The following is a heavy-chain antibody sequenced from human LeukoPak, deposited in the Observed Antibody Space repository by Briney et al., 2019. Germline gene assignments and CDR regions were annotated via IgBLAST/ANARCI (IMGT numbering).Heavy chain of an antibody. Sequence: GASVKVSCKTSGYTFTNYDINWVRQATGQGLEWMGWMNPNSGNTGYAQKFQGRVTITRDTSISTAYMELSSLRSEDTAVYYCARDGDYYGSGTFDYWGQGPLVPVSS. CDR2: MNPNSGNT. J-gene: IGHJ4*02. CDR3: ARDGDYYGSGTFDY. D-gene: IGHD3-10*01. V-gene: IGHV1-8*03. CDR1: GYTFTNYD.